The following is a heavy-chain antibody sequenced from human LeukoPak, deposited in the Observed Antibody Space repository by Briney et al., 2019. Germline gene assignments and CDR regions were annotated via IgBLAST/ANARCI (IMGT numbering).Heavy chain of an antibody. J-gene: IGHJ4*02. V-gene: IGHV3-7*01. Sequence: GGSLRLSCAGSGFTFSSYWMSWVRQAPGKGLEWVANIKQDGSEKYYVDSVKGRFTISRDNAKNSLYLQMNSLRAEDTAVYYCARVRAAEDYWGQGTLVTVSS. D-gene: IGHD6-13*01. CDR2: IKQDGSEK. CDR3: ARVRAAEDY. CDR1: GFTFSSYW.